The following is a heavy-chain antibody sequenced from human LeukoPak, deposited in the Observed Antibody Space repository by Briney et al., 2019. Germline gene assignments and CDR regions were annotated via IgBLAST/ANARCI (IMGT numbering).Heavy chain of an antibody. CDR3: ARGFCEAATGAFDL. D-gene: IGHD2-15*01. V-gene: IGHV6-1*01. J-gene: IGHJ3*01. CDR1: GDSVSGNRVA. CDR2: TYYRSKWYN. Sequence: SQTLSLTCAISGDSVSGNRVAWNWIRQSPSGGLEWLGRTYYRSKWYNDYGPSVKSRITMNPVPSKNQLSLHLNSVTPDDTAVYYCARGFCEAATGAFDLWGEGPSVTVSS.